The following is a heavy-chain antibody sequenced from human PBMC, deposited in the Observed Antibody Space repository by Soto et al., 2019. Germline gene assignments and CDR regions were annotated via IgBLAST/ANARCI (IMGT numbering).Heavy chain of an antibody. CDR3: ARAGTSSSLLPNY. CDR2: IYYSGST. CDR1: GGSISSYY. J-gene: IGHJ4*02. Sequence: SETLSLTCTVSGGSISSYYWSWIRQPPGKGLEWIGYIYYSGSTNYNPSLKSRVTISVDTSKNQFSLKLSSVTAADTAVYYCARAGTSSSLLPNYWGQGTLVTVSS. D-gene: IGHD6-13*01. V-gene: IGHV4-59*01.